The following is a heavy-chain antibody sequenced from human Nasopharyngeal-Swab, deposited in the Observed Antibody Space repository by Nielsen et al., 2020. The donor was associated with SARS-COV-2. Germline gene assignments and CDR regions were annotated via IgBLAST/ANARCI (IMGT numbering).Heavy chain of an antibody. Sequence: SQTPSLTRAVHGVSFSGHQCNWVRHSPETGLEWIGEISESGSASFQPSLKGRVTISLDTSKIQFSLKMTSLTAADTAVYYCARGAEATTPHYVHYGLDVWGQGTTVTVSS. CDR2: ISESGSA. J-gene: IGHJ6*02. CDR3: ARGAEATTPHYVHYGLDV. V-gene: IGHV4-34*01. D-gene: IGHD1-26*01. CDR1: GVSFSGHQ.